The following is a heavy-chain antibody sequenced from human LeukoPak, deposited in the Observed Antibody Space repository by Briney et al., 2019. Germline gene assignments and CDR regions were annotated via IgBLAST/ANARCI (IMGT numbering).Heavy chain of an antibody. D-gene: IGHD3-3*01. Sequence: PGRSLRLSCAASGFTFSSYGMHWVRQAPGKGLEWVAVISYDGSNKYYADSVKGRFTISRDNSKNTLYLQMNSLRAEDTAVYYCAKDSDGDFWSGSNHYYYYGMDVWGQGATVTVSS. J-gene: IGHJ6*02. CDR3: AKDSDGDFWSGSNHYYYYGMDV. V-gene: IGHV3-30*18. CDR2: ISYDGSNK. CDR1: GFTFSSYG.